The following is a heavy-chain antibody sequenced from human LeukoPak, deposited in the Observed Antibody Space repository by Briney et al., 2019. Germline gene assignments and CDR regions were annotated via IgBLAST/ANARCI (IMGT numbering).Heavy chain of an antibody. D-gene: IGHD6-6*01. CDR3: AKGNQLVPFYGMDV. CDR1: GFTFDDYA. CDR2: ISWNSGSI. J-gene: IGHJ6*02. V-gene: IGHV3-9*01. Sequence: GGSLRLSCAASGFTFDDYAMHWVRQAPGKGLEWVSGISWNSGSIGYADSVKGRFTISRDNAKSSLYLQMNSLRAEDTALYYCAKGNQLVPFYGMDVWGQGTTVTVSS.